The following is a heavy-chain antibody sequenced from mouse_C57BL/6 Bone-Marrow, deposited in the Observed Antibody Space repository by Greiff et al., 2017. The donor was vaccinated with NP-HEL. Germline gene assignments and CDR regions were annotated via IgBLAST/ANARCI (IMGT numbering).Heavy chain of an antibody. V-gene: IGHV5-6*01. D-gene: IGHD1-1*01. CDR2: ISSGGSYT. CDR1: GFTFSSYG. J-gene: IGHJ3*01. CDR3: ARTITTVVARGFAY. Sequence: EVQRVESGGDLVKPGGSLKLSCAASGFTFSSYGMSWVRQTPDKRLEWVATISSGGSYTYYPDSVKGRFTISRDNAKNTLYLQMSSLKSEDTAMYYCARTITTVVARGFAYWGQGTLVTVSA.